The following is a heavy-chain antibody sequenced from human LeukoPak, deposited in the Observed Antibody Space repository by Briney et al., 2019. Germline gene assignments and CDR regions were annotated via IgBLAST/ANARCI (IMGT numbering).Heavy chain of an antibody. CDR2: IYSGGFT. CDR3: ARRGTPNIAALDY. CDR1: GFTISNNY. J-gene: IGHJ4*02. D-gene: IGHD6-13*01. V-gene: IGHV3-66*01. Sequence: QAGGSLRLSCAASGFTISNNYIRWLRQAPGKGLEWVSHIYSGGFTQFAGSVRGRFTMSRDSSKNTLYLQMNSLRAEDTAVYYCARRGTPNIAALDYWGQGTLVTVSS.